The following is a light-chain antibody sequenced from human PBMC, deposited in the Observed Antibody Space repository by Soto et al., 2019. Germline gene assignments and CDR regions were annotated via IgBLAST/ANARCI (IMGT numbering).Light chain of an antibody. Sequence: EIVLTQSPATLSLSPGERATLSCRASQSVSSYLAWYQQKPGQAPRLLIYGASSRATGIPDRFSGSGSGTDFTLTISSLQPEDVATYYCQKHNSAPLFFGPGTKVDIK. CDR2: GAS. CDR1: QSVSSY. V-gene: IGKV3-11*01. J-gene: IGKJ3*01. CDR3: QKHNSAPLF.